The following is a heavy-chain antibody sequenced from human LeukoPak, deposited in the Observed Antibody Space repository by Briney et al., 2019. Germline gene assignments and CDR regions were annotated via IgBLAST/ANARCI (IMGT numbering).Heavy chain of an antibody. J-gene: IGHJ4*02. D-gene: IGHD6-13*01. CDR2: IYWDDDK. CDR3: AQFPRYSSGWYYDY. Sequence: SGPALVKPTETLTLTCTFSGFSLSTSGVGVGWIRQPPGKALEWLALIYWDDDKRYSPSLKSRLTITKDTSKNQVVLTVTNMDPVDIATYYCAQFPRYSSGWYYDYWGQGTLVTVAS. V-gene: IGHV2-5*02. CDR1: GFSLSTSGVG.